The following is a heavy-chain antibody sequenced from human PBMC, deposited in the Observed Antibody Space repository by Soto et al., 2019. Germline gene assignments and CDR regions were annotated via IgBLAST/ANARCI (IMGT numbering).Heavy chain of an antibody. J-gene: IGHJ6*02. CDR3: ADLKVLPYDSRYGMDV. Sequence: PGGSLRLSCAASGFIFSSYTMNWVRQAPGKGLEWVSSISASSTYMYYADSVKGRFTISRDNSKNTLYLQMNSLRAEDTAVYYCADLKVLPYDSRYGMDVWGQGTTVTVSS. CDR2: ISASSTYM. V-gene: IGHV3-21*01. CDR1: GFIFSSYT. D-gene: IGHD5-12*01.